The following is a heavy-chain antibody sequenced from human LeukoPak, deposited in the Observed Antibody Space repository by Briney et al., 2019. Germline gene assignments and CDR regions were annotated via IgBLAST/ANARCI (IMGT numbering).Heavy chain of an antibody. J-gene: IGHJ6*02. CDR1: GFTFSSYA. CDR2: ISYDGSNK. D-gene: IGHD5-18*01. Sequence: GGSLTLSCAASGFTFSSYAMPWVRQAPGKGLEWVAVISYDGSNKYSADSVKGRFTISRDNSKNTLYLQMNSLRAEDTAVYYCARDRGYSYGPIYYYCYGMDVWGQGTTVTVSS. CDR3: ARDRGYSYGPIYYYCYGMDV. V-gene: IGHV3-30-3*01.